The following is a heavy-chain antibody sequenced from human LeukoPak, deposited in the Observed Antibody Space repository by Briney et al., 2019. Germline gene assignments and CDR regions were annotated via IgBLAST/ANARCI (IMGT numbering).Heavy chain of an antibody. J-gene: IGHJ1*01. CDR3: ASLGQFLTGYEIKDPEYFQH. D-gene: IGHD3-9*01. Sequence: SETLSLTCTVSGGSISSSRYYWGWIRQPPGKGLEWIGSIYYSGSTNYNPSLKSRVTISLDRSKSQFSLKLSSVTGADTAVYYCASLGQFLTGYEIKDPEYFQHWGQGTLVIVSS. CDR2: IYYSGST. CDR1: GGSISSSRYY. V-gene: IGHV4-39*07.